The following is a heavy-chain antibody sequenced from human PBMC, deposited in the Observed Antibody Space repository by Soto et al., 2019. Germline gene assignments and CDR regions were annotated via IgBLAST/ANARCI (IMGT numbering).Heavy chain of an antibody. J-gene: IGHJ4*02. V-gene: IGHV3-33*01. CDR1: GFTFSSYG. D-gene: IGHD4-17*01. CDR2: TWNDGSHK. Sequence: QVQLVESGEGVVEPGRSLRLSCAASGFTFSSYGMHWVRQAPGKGLAWVAVTWNDGSHKFYAASVKGRFTISRDNSKNTEFLQMNSLRAEDTAVYYCASAAGNDYGDYLSGRDFDYWSQGTLVTVSS. CDR3: ASAAGNDYGDYLSGRDFDY.